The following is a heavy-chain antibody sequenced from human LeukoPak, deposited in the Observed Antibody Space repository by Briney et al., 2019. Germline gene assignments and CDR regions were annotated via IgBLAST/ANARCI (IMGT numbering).Heavy chain of an antibody. Sequence: SETLSLTCTVSGGSISSGGYYWSWIRQHPGKGLEWIGYIYYSGSTYYNPSLKSRVTISVDTSKNQFSLKLSSVTAADTAVYYCARGKLHPYYFDYWGQGTLVTVSS. CDR1: GGSISSGGYY. V-gene: IGHV4-31*03. CDR2: IYYSGST. CDR3: ARGKLHPYYFDY. D-gene: IGHD1-26*01. J-gene: IGHJ4*02.